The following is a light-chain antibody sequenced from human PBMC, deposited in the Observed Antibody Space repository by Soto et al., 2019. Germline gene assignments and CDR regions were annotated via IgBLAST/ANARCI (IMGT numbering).Light chain of an antibody. V-gene: IGLV1-51*02. J-gene: IGLJ1*01. Sequence: QSVLTQPPSVSAAPGQKVTISCSGSSSNIGNNYVSWYQQLPGTAPKLLIYENNERLSGIPDRFSGSKSGTSATLGITGLQTGDEADYYCGTWDSSLSAYVFGAGTKVTV. CDR2: ENN. CDR3: GTWDSSLSAYV. CDR1: SSNIGNNY.